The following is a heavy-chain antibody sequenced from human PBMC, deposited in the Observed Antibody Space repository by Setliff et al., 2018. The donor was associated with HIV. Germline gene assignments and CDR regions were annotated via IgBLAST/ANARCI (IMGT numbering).Heavy chain of an antibody. CDR2: LYHAGST. CDR3: ARPVSKYFYGMDV. V-gene: IGHV4-59*11. J-gene: IGHJ6*02. CDR1: GVSISGHY. Sequence: PSETLSLTCNVSGVSISGHYWSWIRQPPGKGLEWIGTLYHAGSTSYNSSLKSRVTISGDTSKNLFSLKVTSVTAADTAVYYCARPVSKYFYGMDVWGLGTTVTVSS.